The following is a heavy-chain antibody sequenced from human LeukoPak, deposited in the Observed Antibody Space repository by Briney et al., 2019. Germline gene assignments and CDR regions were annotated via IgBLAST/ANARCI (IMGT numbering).Heavy chain of an antibody. V-gene: IGHV4-4*02. Sequence: PSETLSLTCAVSGDSISTNSWWNWVRQAPGKGLEWIAEIYHSETTNYNPSLKSRVTMSLDKSKNLFSLKLSSVTAADTAVYYCARAYLYYGSGSYFTPYYFDYWGQGTLVTVSS. CDR1: GDSISTNSW. CDR2: IYHSETT. D-gene: IGHD3-10*01. J-gene: IGHJ4*02. CDR3: ARAYLYYGSGSYFTPYYFDY.